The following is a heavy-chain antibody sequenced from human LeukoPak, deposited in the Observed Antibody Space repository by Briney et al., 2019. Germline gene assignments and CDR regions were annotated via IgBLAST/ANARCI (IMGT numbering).Heavy chain of an antibody. CDR2: ISYDGSNQ. CDR1: GFTFSNYG. J-gene: IGHJ3*02. V-gene: IGHV3-30*03. D-gene: IGHD3-10*01. CDR3: ARGGSGSYWDAFDI. Sequence: GGSLRLSCAASGFTFSNYGMHWVRQAPGKGLEWVAVISYDGSNQYYADSVKGRFTISRDNAKNSLYLQMNSLRAEDTALYHCARGGSGSYWDAFDIWGQGTMVTVSS.